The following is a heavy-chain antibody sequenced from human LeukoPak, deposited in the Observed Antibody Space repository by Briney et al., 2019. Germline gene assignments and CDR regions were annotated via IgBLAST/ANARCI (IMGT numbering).Heavy chain of an antibody. J-gene: IGHJ3*01. CDR2: ISSGSSYK. D-gene: IGHD3-9*01. CDR3: AKKTLTGPAGSFDV. V-gene: IGHV3-21*01. Sequence: GGSLRLSCTASGFTFGSYSMNWVRQAPGKGLEWVSSISSGSSYKYYADSVKGRFTISRDNGKNSLYLQMNSLRAEDTAVYYCAKKTLTGPAGSFDVWGQGTMVTVSS. CDR1: GFTFGSYS.